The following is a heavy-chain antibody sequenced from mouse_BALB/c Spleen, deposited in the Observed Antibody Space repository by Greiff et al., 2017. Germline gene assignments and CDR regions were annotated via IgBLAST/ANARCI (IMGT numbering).Heavy chain of an antibody. Sequence: QVQLQQSGAELARPGASVKMSCKASGYTFTSYTMHWVKQRPGQGLEWIGYINPSSGYTNYNQKFKDKATLTADKSSSPAYMQLSSLTSEDSAVYYCARPYYYGSSSYWYFDVWGAGTTVTVSS. D-gene: IGHD1-1*01. CDR1: GYTFTSYT. V-gene: IGHV1-4*01. J-gene: IGHJ1*01. CDR2: INPSSGYT. CDR3: ARPYYYGSSSYWYFDV.